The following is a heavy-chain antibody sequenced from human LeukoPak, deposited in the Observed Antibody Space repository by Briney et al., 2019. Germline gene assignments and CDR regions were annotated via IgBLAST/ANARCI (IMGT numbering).Heavy chain of an antibody. D-gene: IGHD5-24*01. J-gene: IGHJ3*02. CDR1: GYTFTSYD. V-gene: IGHV1-8*01. Sequence: ASVKVSCKSSGYTFTSYDINWVRQATGQGLEWMGWMNPNSGNTGYAQKFQGRVTMTRNTSISTAYMELSSLRSEDTAVYYCARDADSRDGYNSGDAFDIWGQGTMVAVSS. CDR2: MNPNSGNT. CDR3: ARDADSRDGYNSGDAFDI.